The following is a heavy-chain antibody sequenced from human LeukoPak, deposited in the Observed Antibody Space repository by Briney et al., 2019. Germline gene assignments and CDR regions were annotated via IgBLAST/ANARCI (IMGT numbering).Heavy chain of an antibody. CDR3: ARDSTQPGPVVVAATYAGFDY. J-gene: IGHJ4*02. D-gene: IGHD2-15*01. CDR2: INWNGGST. V-gene: IGHV3-20*04. CDR1: GFTFDDYG. Sequence: GGSLRLSCAASGFTFDDYGMGWVRQAPGKGLEWVSAINWNGGSTGYADSVKGRFTISRDNAKNSLYLQMNSLRAEDTALYYCARDSTQPGPVVVAATYAGFDYWGQGTLVTVSS.